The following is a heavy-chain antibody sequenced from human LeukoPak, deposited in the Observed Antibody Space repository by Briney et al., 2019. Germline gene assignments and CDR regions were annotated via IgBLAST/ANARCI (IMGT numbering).Heavy chain of an antibody. Sequence: PGGSLRLSCAAFGFTFSSYSMNWVRQAPGKGLEWVSYISSSSSTIYYADSVKGRFTISRDNAKNSLYLQMNSLRAEDTAVYYCASQGLFDPWGQGTLVTVSS. J-gene: IGHJ5*02. CDR1: GFTFSSYS. CDR2: ISSSSSTI. CDR3: ASQGLFDP. V-gene: IGHV3-48*04.